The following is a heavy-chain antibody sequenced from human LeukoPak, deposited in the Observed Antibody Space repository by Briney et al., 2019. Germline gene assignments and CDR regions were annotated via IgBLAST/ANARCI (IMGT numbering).Heavy chain of an antibody. Sequence: SETLSLTCTVSGGSIRSHYWSWIRQPPGKGLEWIGYIYYTGRTNYNPSLKSRVTISVDTSKNQFSLRLSSMTAADTAMYYCARQSEAAGTFWFDPWGQGTLVTVSS. D-gene: IGHD6-13*01. CDR1: GGSIRSHY. J-gene: IGHJ5*02. CDR2: IYYTGRT. CDR3: ARQSEAAGTFWFDP. V-gene: IGHV4-59*08.